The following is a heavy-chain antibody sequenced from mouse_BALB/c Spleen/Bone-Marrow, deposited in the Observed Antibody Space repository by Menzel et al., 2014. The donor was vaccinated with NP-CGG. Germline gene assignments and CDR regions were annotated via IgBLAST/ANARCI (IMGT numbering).Heavy chain of an antibody. CDR2: IRNKANGYTT. V-gene: IGHV7-3*02. CDR1: GFTFTDYY. J-gene: IGHJ2*01. Sequence: EVHLVESGGGLVQPGGSLRLSCATSGFTFTDYYMSWVRQPPGKALEWLGFIRNKANGYTTEYSASVKGLFTISRDNSQSILYLQMNTLRAEDSATYYCARYGYDYFDYWGQGTTLTVSS. CDR3: ARYGYDYFDY. D-gene: IGHD2-2*01.